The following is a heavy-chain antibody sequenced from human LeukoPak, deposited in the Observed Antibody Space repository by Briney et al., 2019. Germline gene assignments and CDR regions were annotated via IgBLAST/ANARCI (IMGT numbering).Heavy chain of an antibody. CDR2: ISSSSSYI. D-gene: IGHD2-21*01. CDR3: AKEEGSRIVEQPHFDY. J-gene: IGHJ4*02. CDR1: GFTFSSYS. Sequence: PGGSLRLSCAASGFTFSSYSMNWVRQAPGKGLEWVSSISSSSSYIYYADSVKGRFTISRDNAKNSLYLQMNSLRAEDTAVYYCAKEEGSRIVEQPHFDYWGQGTLVTVSS. V-gene: IGHV3-21*01.